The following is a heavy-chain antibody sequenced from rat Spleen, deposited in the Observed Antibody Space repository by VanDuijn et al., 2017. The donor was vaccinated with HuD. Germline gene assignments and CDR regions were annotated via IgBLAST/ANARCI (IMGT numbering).Heavy chain of an antibody. CDR3: ATQIRGTVDY. CDR2: ISYDGSHT. V-gene: IGHV5-29*01. CDR1: GFTFRNYG. Sequence: EVQLAESGGGLVQPGRSLKLSCAASGFTFRNYGMAWVRQAPTKGLEWVATISYDGSHTYYRDSVKGRFTISRDNAKSTLYLQMDSLRSEDTATYYCATQIRGTVDYWGQGVMVTVSS. D-gene: IGHD4-3*01. J-gene: IGHJ2*01.